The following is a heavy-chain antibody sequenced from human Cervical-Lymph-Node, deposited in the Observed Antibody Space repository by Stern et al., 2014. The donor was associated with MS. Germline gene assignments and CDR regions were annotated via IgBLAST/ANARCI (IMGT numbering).Heavy chain of an antibody. J-gene: IGHJ3*02. V-gene: IGHV3-9*01. Sequence: VQLVQSGGGLVQPGRSLRLSCAVSGLTFDDYAMHLVRQVPGKGLEWVSGISWNSDNIGYAESVKGRFTISRDNVKNSLYLQMNTLRAEDTAFYYCVKDGSISLTGGAFGIWGQGTMVTVSS. CDR3: VKDGSISLTGGAFGI. D-gene: IGHD6-13*01. CDR2: ISWNSDNI. CDR1: GLTFDDYA.